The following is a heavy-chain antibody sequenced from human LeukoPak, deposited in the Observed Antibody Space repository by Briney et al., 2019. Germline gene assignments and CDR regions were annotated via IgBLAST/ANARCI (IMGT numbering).Heavy chain of an antibody. D-gene: IGHD2-2*01. V-gene: IGHV4-34*01. CDR1: GGSFSGYY. CDR2: INHSGST. CDR3: ARVSYCSSTSCPTYYMDV. Sequence: SETLSLTCAVYGGSFSGYYRSWIRQPPGKGLEWIGEINHSGSTNYNPSLKSRVTISVDTSKNQFSLKLSSVTAADTAVYYCARVSYCSSTSCPTYYMDVWGKGTTVTVSS. J-gene: IGHJ6*03.